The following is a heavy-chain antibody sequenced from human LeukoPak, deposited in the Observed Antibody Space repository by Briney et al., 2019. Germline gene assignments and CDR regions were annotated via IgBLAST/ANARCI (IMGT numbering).Heavy chain of an antibody. J-gene: IGHJ6*02. CDR2: INPNSGGT. Sequence: ASVKVSCKASGYTFTGYYMRWVRQAPGQGLEWMGWINPNSGGTNYAQKFQGRVTMTRDTSISTAYMELSRLRSDDTAVYDCASRGGQGSGSYSTLYYYYYGMDAWGQGTTVTVSS. V-gene: IGHV1-2*02. CDR1: GYTFTGYY. D-gene: IGHD3-10*01. CDR3: ASRGGQGSGSYSTLYYYYYGMDA.